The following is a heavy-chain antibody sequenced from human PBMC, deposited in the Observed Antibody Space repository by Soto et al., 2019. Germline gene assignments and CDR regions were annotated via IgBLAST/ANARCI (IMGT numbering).Heavy chain of an antibody. J-gene: IGHJ4*02. CDR1: GFTVSSTY. Sequence: EVQLVESGGGLIQPGGSLRLSCAASGFTVSSTYMSWVRQAPGKGLEWVSVIDGGVSTYYADSVKGRFTISGDNSKNTLYLQMNSLRDEDTAVYYCARDTGYIGGYWGQGTLVTVAS. CDR2: IDGGVST. V-gene: IGHV3-53*01. CDR3: ARDTGYIGGY. D-gene: IGHD6-19*01.